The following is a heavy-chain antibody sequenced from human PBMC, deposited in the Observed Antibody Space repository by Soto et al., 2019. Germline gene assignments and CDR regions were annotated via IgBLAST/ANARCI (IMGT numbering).Heavy chain of an antibody. CDR2: ISSSSSYT. V-gene: IGHV3-11*06. D-gene: IGHD3-10*01. CDR3: ARTMVRGVTFWFDP. J-gene: IGHJ2*01. Sequence: QVQLVESGGGLVKPGGSLRLSCAASGFTFSDYYMSWIRQAPGKGLEWVSYISSSSSYTNYADSVKGRFTISRDNAKNSLYLQMNSLRAEDTAVYYCARTMVRGVTFWFDPWGRGTLVTVSS. CDR1: GFTFSDYY.